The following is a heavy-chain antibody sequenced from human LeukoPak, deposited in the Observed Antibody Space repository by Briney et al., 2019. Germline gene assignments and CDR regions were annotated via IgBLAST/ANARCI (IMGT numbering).Heavy chain of an antibody. Sequence: PSETLSLTCAVYGGTFSGYYWSWIRQLPGKGLEWIGEINNSGSTNYNPSLKSRVTMSVDTSKNQFSLKLSSVTAADTAVYYCARISDDFWSGYLFDYWGQGTLVTVSS. CDR1: GGTFSGYY. J-gene: IGHJ4*02. V-gene: IGHV4-34*01. CDR3: ARISDDFWSGYLFDY. D-gene: IGHD3-3*01. CDR2: INNSGST.